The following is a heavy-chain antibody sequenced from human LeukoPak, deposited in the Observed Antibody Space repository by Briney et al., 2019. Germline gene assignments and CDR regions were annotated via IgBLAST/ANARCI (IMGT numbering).Heavy chain of an antibody. CDR3: ARGLQENLAWLTAFSAFDI. CDR1: GYTFTSYG. CDR2: ISAYNGNT. D-gene: IGHD6-19*01. Sequence: ASVKVSCKASGYTFTSYGVSWVRQAPGQGLEWMGWISAYNGNTNYAQKVRGRVTMTTDTSTRTAYMELRSLRSDDTAVYYCARGLQENLAWLTAFSAFDIWGQGIMVTVSS. V-gene: IGHV1-18*01. J-gene: IGHJ3*02.